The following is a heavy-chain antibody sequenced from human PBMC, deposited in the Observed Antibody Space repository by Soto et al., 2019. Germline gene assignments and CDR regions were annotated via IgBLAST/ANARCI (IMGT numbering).Heavy chain of an antibody. CDR1: GYTFTTHY. CDR2: INPSGGRT. D-gene: IGHD3-10*01. Sequence: QVQLVQSGTEVKKPGASVNVSCKASGYTFTTHYMHWVRQAPGQGLEWMGIINPSGGRTTYALKFQGRVTMTSATSTNSVYVELTSLRSEDAANYVCARAGENYGSGSFSPPLRYYFNSWGQGTLVTVSS. CDR3: ARAGENYGSGSFSPPLRYYFNS. J-gene: IGHJ4*02. V-gene: IGHV1-46*01.